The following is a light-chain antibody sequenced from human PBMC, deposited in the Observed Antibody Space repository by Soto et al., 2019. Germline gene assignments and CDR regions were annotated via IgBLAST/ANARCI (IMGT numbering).Light chain of an antibody. Sequence: QSVLTQSPSASASLGASVKLTCPLRSGHSSYAIAWHQQQPEKGPRYLMKLNSDGSHSKGDGIPDRFSGSSSGAERYLTISSIQSEDEADYYCQTWGTGTWVFGGGTKLTVL. V-gene: IGLV4-69*01. CDR2: LNSDGSH. J-gene: IGLJ3*02. CDR3: QTWGTGTWV. CDR1: SGHSSYA.